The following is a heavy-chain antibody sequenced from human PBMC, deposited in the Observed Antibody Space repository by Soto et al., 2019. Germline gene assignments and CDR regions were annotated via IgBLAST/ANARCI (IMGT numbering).Heavy chain of an antibody. CDR1: GGSINNSF. J-gene: IGHJ4*02. V-gene: IGHV4-59*01. CDR2: VYYDGHT. CDR3: ARDLFGGYCLDY. Sequence: PSETLSLTCTVSGGSINNSFWGWIRQPPGKGLEWIGYVYYDGHTDYNPSLESRVTIAVDTSKNQFSLRLTSVTAADTAVYYCARDLFGGYCLDYWGQGALVTVSS. D-gene: IGHD5-12*01.